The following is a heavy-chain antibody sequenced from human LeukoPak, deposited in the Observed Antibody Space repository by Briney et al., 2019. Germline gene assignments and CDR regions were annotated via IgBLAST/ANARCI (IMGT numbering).Heavy chain of an antibody. CDR2: IYHSGST. V-gene: IGHV4-4*02. D-gene: IGHD3-3*01. J-gene: IGHJ4*02. CDR3: ARGTKLGDTYYDFWSGYYDY. Sequence: SETLSLTCAVSGGSISSSNWWSWVRQPPGKGLEWIGEIYHSGSTNYNLSLKSRVTISVDKSKNQFSLKLSSVTAADTAVYYCARGTKLGDTYYDFWSGYYDYWGQGTLVTVSS. CDR1: GGSISSSNW.